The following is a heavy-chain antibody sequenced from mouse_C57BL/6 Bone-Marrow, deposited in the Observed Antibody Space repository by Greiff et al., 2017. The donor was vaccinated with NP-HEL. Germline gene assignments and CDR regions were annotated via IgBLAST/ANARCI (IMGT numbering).Heavy chain of an antibody. CDR2: INPNNGGT. CDR3: ARREIYYYGSYWYFDV. Sequence: VQLKQSGPELVKPGASVKMSCKASGYTFTDYNMHWVKQSHGKSLEWIGYINPNNGGTSYNQKFKGKATLTVNKSSSTAYMELRSLTSEDSAVYYCARREIYYYGSYWYFDVWGTGTTVTVSS. V-gene: IGHV1-22*01. D-gene: IGHD1-1*01. CDR1: GYTFTDYN. J-gene: IGHJ1*03.